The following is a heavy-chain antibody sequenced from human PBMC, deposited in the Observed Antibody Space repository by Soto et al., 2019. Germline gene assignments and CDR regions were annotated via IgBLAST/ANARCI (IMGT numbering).Heavy chain of an antibody. CDR3: AILGWVAIFGVARHFDY. CDR2: IYYSGST. CDR1: GDSMSSSNYH. D-gene: IGHD3-3*01. V-gene: IGHV4-39*01. J-gene: IGHJ4*02. Sequence: PSETLSLTCTVSGDSMSSSNYHWGWIRQPPGKGLEWIGSIYYSGSTYYNPSLKSRVTISIDTSKNQFSLKLTSVTAADTSVYYCAILGWVAIFGVARHFDYWGLGVLVTVSS.